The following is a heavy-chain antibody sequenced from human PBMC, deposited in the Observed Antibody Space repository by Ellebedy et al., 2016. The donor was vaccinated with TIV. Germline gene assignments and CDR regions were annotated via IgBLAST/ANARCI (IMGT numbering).Heavy chain of an antibody. CDR2: IDQGGNAK. V-gene: IGHV3-7*03. J-gene: IGHJ6*02. D-gene: IGHD5-12*01. CDR3: ARTGYGYHGMDV. Sequence: GESLKISCAASGFIFSDCWMTWVRQAPGKGLEFVANIDQGGNAKHYVDSVKGRFTISRDNAKNSLFMQMNNLSAEDTAVYYCARTGYGYHGMDVWGQGTTVSVSS. CDR1: GFIFSDCW.